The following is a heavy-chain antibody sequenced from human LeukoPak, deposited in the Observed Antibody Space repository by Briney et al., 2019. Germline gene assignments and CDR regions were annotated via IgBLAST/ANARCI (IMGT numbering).Heavy chain of an antibody. Sequence: GGSLRLSCAASGFTFSDYYMSWIRQAPGKGLEWVSYISSSGSTIYYADSVKGRFTISRDNAKNSLYLQMNSLRAEDTAVYYCASLYGSGSYYHYYYGMDVWGQGTTVTVSS. D-gene: IGHD3-10*01. CDR2: ISSSGSTI. CDR1: GFTFSDYY. CDR3: ASLYGSGSYYHYYYGMDV. V-gene: IGHV3-11*01. J-gene: IGHJ6*02.